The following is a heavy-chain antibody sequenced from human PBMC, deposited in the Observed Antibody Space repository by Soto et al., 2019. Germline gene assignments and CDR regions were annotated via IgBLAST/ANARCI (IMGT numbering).Heavy chain of an antibody. D-gene: IGHD5-18*01. V-gene: IGHV3-66*01. CDR3: ARDPGDSYGPPDY. Sequence: GVSLRLSCAASGLTVSRNYMSWVRQAPGKGLEWVSVIYSGGSTYYADSVKGRFTISRNNAKNSLYLQMNSLRDEDTAVYYCARDPGDSYGPPDYWGQGTLVTVSS. CDR2: IYSGGST. CDR1: GLTVSRNY. J-gene: IGHJ4*02.